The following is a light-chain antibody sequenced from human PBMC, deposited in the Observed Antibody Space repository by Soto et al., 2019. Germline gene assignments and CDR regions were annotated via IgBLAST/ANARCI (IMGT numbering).Light chain of an antibody. Sequence: NVLTRPPGTLSSSPGDRETLWSSASQSVSTNNLAWYQQRPGQAPRLLSYGASRRATGIPDRFSGSGSGTDFTLTISRLEPEDLAVYYCQQYDNSVWTFGQGTKVDIK. J-gene: IGKJ1*01. CDR2: GAS. V-gene: IGKV3-20*01. CDR3: QQYDNSVWT. CDR1: QSVSTNN.